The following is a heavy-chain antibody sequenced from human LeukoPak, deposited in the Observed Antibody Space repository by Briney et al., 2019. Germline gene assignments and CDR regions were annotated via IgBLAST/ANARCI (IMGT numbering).Heavy chain of an antibody. CDR1: GFTFSDYS. J-gene: IGHJ3*02. CDR3: AKGLWEAARPGSAFDI. V-gene: IGHV3-48*04. Sequence: PGGSLRLSCAASGFTFSDYSMNWVRQAPGKGLEWVSYISFSVNTKYYGDSVKGRFTISRDNAKNSLYLHMDSLRAEDTAVYYCAKGLWEAARPGSAFDIWGQGTMVTVSS. CDR2: ISFSVNTK. D-gene: IGHD6-6*01.